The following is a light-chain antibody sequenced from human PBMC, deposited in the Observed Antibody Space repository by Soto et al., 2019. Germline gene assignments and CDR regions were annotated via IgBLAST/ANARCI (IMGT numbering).Light chain of an antibody. Sequence: DIQMTRSRSSLSACVGDRVTISCRASQSISTYLNWYQQKPGTAPKLLIYRASSVKSGVPPRFSGSGSGRDFTLTISSLRPEDIATYFCQHSYSSPPWTFGQGTKVDIK. CDR1: QSISTY. CDR2: RAS. V-gene: IGKV1-39*01. CDR3: QHSYSSPPWT. J-gene: IGKJ1*01.